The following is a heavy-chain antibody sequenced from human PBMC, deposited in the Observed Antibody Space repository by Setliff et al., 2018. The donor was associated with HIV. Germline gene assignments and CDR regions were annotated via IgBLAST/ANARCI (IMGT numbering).Heavy chain of an antibody. J-gene: IGHJ4*02. D-gene: IGHD3-3*01. CDR3: GRGFGFLDY. V-gene: IGHV5-51*01. CDR2: IYPDESDS. Sequence: PGEPLKISCKGSGYSFTSYWIAWVRQMPGKGLEWMGVIYPDESDSRYSPSFRGQVTISADKSINTAYLQWSSLKASDTALYYCGRGFGFLDYWGQGTLVTVSS. CDR1: GYSFTSYW.